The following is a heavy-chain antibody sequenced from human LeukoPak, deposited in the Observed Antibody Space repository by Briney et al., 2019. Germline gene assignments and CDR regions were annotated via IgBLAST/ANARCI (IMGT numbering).Heavy chain of an antibody. Sequence: PGGSLRLSCAASGFTFDDYAMHWVRQAPGKGLEWVSGISWNSGSIGYADSVKGRFTISRDNARNSLYLQMNSLRAEDTAVYYCARGGRGDYGSGSYYNYGMDVWGQGTTVTVSS. J-gene: IGHJ6*02. V-gene: IGHV3-9*01. D-gene: IGHD3-10*01. CDR2: ISWNSGSI. CDR3: ARGGRGDYGSGSYYNYGMDV. CDR1: GFTFDDYA.